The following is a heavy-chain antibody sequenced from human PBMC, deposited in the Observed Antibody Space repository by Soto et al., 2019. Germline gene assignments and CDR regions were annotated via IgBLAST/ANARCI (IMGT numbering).Heavy chain of an antibody. CDR3: ARGGYYDFWSGYHDYGMDV. Sequence: QVQLVESGGGVVQPGRSLRLSCAASGFTFSSYGMHWVRQAPGKGREGVAVLWYDGSNKYYADSVKGRFTISRDNSKNTLYLQMNSLRAEDTAVYYCARGGYYDFWSGYHDYGMDVWGQGTTVTVSS. D-gene: IGHD3-3*01. CDR1: GFTFSSYG. CDR2: LWYDGSNK. J-gene: IGHJ6*02. V-gene: IGHV3-33*01.